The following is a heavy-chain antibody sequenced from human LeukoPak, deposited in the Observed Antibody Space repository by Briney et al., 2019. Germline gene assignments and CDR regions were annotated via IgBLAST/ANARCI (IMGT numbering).Heavy chain of an antibody. D-gene: IGHD3-16*01. CDR3: ARYRETWGQTH. Sequence: PSETLSLTCTVSGGSVSSGNYYWSWIRQPPGKGLEWIGYIYDSGSTNYNPSLKSRVTISVDTSKNQFSLKLSSVTAADTAVYYCARYRETWGQTHWGQGTLVIVSS. V-gene: IGHV4-61*01. CDR1: GGSVSSGNYY. CDR2: IYDSGST. J-gene: IGHJ1*01.